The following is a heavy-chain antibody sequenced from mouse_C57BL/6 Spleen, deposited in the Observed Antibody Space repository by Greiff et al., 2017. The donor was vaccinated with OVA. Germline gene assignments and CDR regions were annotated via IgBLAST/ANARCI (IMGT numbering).Heavy chain of an antibody. V-gene: IGHV5-4*01. Sequence: EVKLMESGGGLVKPGGSLKLSCAASGFTFSSYAMSWVRQTPEKRLEWVATISDGGSYTYYPDNVKGRFTISRDNAKNNRYLQMSHLKSEDTAMYYCARDGGGYYWFAYWGQGTLVTVSA. D-gene: IGHD2-3*01. J-gene: IGHJ3*01. CDR3: ARDGGGYYWFAY. CDR2: ISDGGSYT. CDR1: GFTFSSYA.